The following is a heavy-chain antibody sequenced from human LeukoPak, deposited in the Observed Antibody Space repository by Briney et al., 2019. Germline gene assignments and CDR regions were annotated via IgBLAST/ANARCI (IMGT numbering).Heavy chain of an antibody. Sequence: GGSLRLSCAASGFTFSSYWMHWVRQAPGKGLVWVSRITSDGSSTNYADSVKGRFTISRDDSKNTLYLQMNSLRAEDTAVYYCARAGNFDSGGYYYGIDYWGQGTLVTVSS. CDR3: ARAGNFDSGGYYYGIDY. J-gene: IGHJ4*02. V-gene: IGHV3-74*01. D-gene: IGHD3-22*01. CDR2: ITSDGSST. CDR1: GFTFSSYW.